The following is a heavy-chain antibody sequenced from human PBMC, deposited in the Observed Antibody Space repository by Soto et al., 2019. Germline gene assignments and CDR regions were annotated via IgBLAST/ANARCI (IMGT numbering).Heavy chain of an antibody. V-gene: IGHV3-13*01. J-gene: IGHJ5*02. D-gene: IGHD3-16*01. CDR1: GLTFSAFD. CDR3: GRQASCWHGGGGWFDP. Sequence: DVQLVESGGGLVQPGGSLRLSCAASGLTFSAFDMHWVRQTTGKGLEWVAAIGTQHDTYYPDSVKGRFTISRENAKNSLYLQMNGLRAGDTAGYYCGRQASCWHGGGGWFDPWGQGTLVTVSS. CDR2: IGTQHDT.